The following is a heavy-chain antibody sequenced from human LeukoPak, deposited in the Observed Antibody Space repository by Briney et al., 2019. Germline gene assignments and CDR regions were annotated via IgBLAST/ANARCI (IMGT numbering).Heavy chain of an antibody. Sequence: ASVKVSCKASGYTFTGYYMHWVRQAPGQGLEWMGWINPSSGGTNYAQKFQGWVTMTRDTSISTAYMELSRLRSDDTAVYYCARGGRRGYYDSSGYYYYYFDYWGQGTLVTVSS. CDR2: INPSSGGT. J-gene: IGHJ4*02. CDR3: ARGGRRGYYDSSGYYYYYFDY. CDR1: GYTFTGYY. V-gene: IGHV1-2*04. D-gene: IGHD3-22*01.